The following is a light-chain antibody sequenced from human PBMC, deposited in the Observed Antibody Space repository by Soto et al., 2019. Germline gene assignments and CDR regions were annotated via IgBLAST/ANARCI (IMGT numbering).Light chain of an antibody. Sequence: EIVLTQSPGTLSLSPGERATLSCRASQSVSSKNLAWYQQKPGQAPRLLIYATSTRVTGIPERFSGSESATDFSVSISRLEPEDFAVYYCLQCDSSPALTFGGGAKVEI. CDR3: LQCDSSPALT. CDR2: ATS. J-gene: IGKJ4*01. CDR1: QSVSSKN. V-gene: IGKV3-20*01.